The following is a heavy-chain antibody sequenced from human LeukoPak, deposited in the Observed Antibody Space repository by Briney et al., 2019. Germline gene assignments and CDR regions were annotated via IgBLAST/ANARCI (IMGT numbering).Heavy chain of an antibody. Sequence: SETLSLTCAVYGGSFSGYYWSWIRQPPGKGLEWIGEINHSGSTNYNPSLKSRVTISVDTSKNQFSLKLSSVTAADTAVYYCARQGGLLWFGELSPRLYYMDVWGKGTTVTVSS. CDR2: INHSGST. D-gene: IGHD3-10*01. CDR1: GGSFSGYY. V-gene: IGHV4-34*01. CDR3: ARQGGLLWFGELSPRLYYMDV. J-gene: IGHJ6*03.